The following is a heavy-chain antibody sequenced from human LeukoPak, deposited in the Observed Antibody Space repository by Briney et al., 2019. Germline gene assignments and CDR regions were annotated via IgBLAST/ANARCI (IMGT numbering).Heavy chain of an antibody. Sequence: EASVKVSCKASGYTFISYGISWVRQAPGQGLEWMGWISAYNGNTNYAQKLQGRVTMTTDTSTSTAYMELRSLRSDDTAVYYCARALATVTTFLYWGQGTLVTVSS. D-gene: IGHD4-17*01. CDR1: GYTFISYG. CDR3: ARALATVTTFLY. CDR2: ISAYNGNT. V-gene: IGHV1-18*01. J-gene: IGHJ4*02.